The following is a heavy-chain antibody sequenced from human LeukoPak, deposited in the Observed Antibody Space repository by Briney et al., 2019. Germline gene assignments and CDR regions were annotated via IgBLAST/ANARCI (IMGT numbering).Heavy chain of an antibody. V-gene: IGHV4-59*01. CDR3: ARDSGPGALYYYDSSGYYLAFDI. CDR1: GGSISSYY. J-gene: IGHJ3*02. Sequence: PSETLSLTCTVSGGSISSYYWSWIRQPPGKGLEWIGYIYYSGSTNYNPSLKSRVTISVDTSKNQFSLKLSSVTAADTAVYYCARDSGPGALYYYDSSGYYLAFDIWGQGTMVTASS. CDR2: IYYSGST. D-gene: IGHD3-22*01.